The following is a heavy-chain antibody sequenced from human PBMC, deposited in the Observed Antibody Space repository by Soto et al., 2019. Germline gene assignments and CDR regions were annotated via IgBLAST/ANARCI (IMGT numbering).Heavy chain of an antibody. CDR2: ISAYNGDT. CDR3: AREGSWPYYYYGMDV. CDR1: GYTFTTYG. Sequence: QVQLVQSGDEVKKPGASVKVSCKASGYTFTTYGISWVRQAPGQGLEWMGWISAYNGDTKYAQNVQDRVSMTTDTPPRTAYMELTSLRSDDTAVYYCAREGSWPYYYYGMDVWGQGTTVTVSS. V-gene: IGHV1-18*01. J-gene: IGHJ6*02. D-gene: IGHD6-13*01.